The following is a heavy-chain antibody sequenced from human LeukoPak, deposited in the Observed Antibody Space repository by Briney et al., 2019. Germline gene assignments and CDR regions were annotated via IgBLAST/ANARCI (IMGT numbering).Heavy chain of an antibody. Sequence: GGSLRLSCIASGFTFGTYGMHWVRQAPGKGLEWVAFIRYDGSNKYYADSVKGRFTISRDNSKNTLYLQMNSLRAEDTAVYYCARVRTPYYDSSDAFDIWGQGTMVTVSS. CDR1: GFTFGTYG. J-gene: IGHJ3*02. V-gene: IGHV3-30*02. D-gene: IGHD3-22*01. CDR2: IRYDGSNK. CDR3: ARVRTPYYDSSDAFDI.